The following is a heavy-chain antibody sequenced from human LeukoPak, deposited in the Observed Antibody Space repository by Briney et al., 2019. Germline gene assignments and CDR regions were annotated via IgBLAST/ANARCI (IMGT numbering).Heavy chain of an antibody. CDR1: GYTFTSYG. CDR2: ISAYNGNT. CDR3: ARVRRAAITWFDP. V-gene: IGHV1-18*01. D-gene: IGHD2-2*02. Sequence: EASVKVSCKASGYTFTSYGNSWVRQAPGQGLEWMGWISAYNGNTNYAQKLQGRVTMTTDTSTSTAYMELMSLRSDDTAVYYCARVRRAAITWFDPWGQGTLVTVSS. J-gene: IGHJ5*02.